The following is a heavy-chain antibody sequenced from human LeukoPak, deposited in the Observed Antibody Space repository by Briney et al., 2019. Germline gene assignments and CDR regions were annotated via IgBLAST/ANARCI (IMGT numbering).Heavy chain of an antibody. Sequence: ASVKVSCKAFGYTFTSNYMHWVRQAPGQGPEWMGVISPSGGSTTYAQKFQGRVTLTRDMSTSTDYLELSSLRSEDTAVYYCAGGKYYYDSSGPDAFDIWGQGTMVTVSS. CDR2: ISPSGGST. CDR3: AGGKYYYDSSGPDAFDI. CDR1: GYTFTSNY. J-gene: IGHJ3*02. D-gene: IGHD3-22*01. V-gene: IGHV1-46*01.